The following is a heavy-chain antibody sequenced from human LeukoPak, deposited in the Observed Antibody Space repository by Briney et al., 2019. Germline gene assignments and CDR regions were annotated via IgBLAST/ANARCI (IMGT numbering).Heavy chain of an antibody. CDR3: AREGYSPY. CDR1: GFTFSRYR. J-gene: IGHJ4*02. Sequence: GGSLRLSCAASGFTFSRYRMTWVRQAPGKGLEWVSSISSSSSAIYYADSVKGRFTISRDNAKNSLYLQMNSLRAEDTAVYYCAREGYSPYWGQGTLVTVSS. D-gene: IGHD6-13*01. V-gene: IGHV3-48*01. CDR2: ISSSSSAI.